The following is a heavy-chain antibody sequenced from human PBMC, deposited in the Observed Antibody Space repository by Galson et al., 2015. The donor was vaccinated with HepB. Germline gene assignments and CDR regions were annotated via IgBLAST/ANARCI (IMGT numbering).Heavy chain of an antibody. J-gene: IGHJ4*02. CDR2: INPDGSST. D-gene: IGHD7-27*01. V-gene: IGHV3-74*01. CDR1: GFTFSHSW. Sequence: SLRLSCAASGFTFSHSWMHWVRQSPGKGLVWVSRINPDGSSTSYADSVKGRFTISRDNARNTLHLQLNSPTDEDRALYFCVSTNWGAPYYWGQGTLVTVSS. CDR3: VSTNWGAPYY.